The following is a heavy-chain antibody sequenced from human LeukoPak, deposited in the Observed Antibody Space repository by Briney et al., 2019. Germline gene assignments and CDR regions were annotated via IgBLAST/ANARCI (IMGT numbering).Heavy chain of an antibody. D-gene: IGHD1-1*01. Sequence: PSETLSLTCTVSGGSLSSRSHYWGWIRQPPGQGLEWIGSLTNSGNTYYNPSLKSRVTISVDTSKNEFSLKLSSVTAADTAVYYCVRWTAGTTEDSWGQGTLVTVSS. CDR3: VRWTAGTTEDS. J-gene: IGHJ4*02. CDR1: GGSLSSRSHY. CDR2: LTNSGNT. V-gene: IGHV4-39*01.